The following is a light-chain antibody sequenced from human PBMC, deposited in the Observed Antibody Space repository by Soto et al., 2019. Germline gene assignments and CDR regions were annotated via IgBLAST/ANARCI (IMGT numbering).Light chain of an antibody. Sequence: DIQMTQSASSLSAFVGDRVTITCQASQDIRKYLNWYQQKPGTAPKLLIYDASNLETGVPSRFSGSGSGTDFTLTISSLQPEDIATYYCKQYDNLPNTFGQGTKLEIK. V-gene: IGKV1-33*01. CDR2: DAS. CDR3: KQYDNLPNT. J-gene: IGKJ2*01. CDR1: QDIRKY.